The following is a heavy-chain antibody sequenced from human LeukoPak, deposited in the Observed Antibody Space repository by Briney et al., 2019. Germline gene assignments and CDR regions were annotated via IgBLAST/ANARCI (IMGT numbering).Heavy chain of an antibody. CDR1: GFTVSSNY. CDR2: IYSGGST. J-gene: IGHJ6*02. CDR3: ARNSYGYYYGMDV. D-gene: IGHD5-18*01. Sequence: GGSLRLSCAASGFTVSSNYMSWVRQAPGKGLEWVSVIYSGGSTYYADSVKGQFTISRDNSKNTLYLQMNSLRAEDTAVYYCARNSYGYYYGMDVWGQGTTVTVSS. V-gene: IGHV3-66*02.